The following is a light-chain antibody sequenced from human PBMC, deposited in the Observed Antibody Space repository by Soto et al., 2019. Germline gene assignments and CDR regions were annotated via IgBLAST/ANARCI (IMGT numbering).Light chain of an antibody. CDR2: DAS. V-gene: IGKV1-5*01. CDR1: QSISSW. J-gene: IGKJ1*01. Sequence: DIHMTQSRSSRSASLLDIVTITCRASQSISSWLAWYQQKPGKAPKLLIYDASSLESGVPSRFSGSGSGTEFTLTISSLQPDDFATYYCQQYNSYSRAFGQGTKVDIK. CDR3: QQYNSYSRA.